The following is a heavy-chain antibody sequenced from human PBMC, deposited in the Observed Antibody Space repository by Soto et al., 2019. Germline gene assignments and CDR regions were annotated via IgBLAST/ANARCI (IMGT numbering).Heavy chain of an antibody. CDR2: ISANNGHT. V-gene: IGHV1-18*01. J-gene: IGHJ4*02. D-gene: IGHD6-6*01. CDR1: GYTFTNYG. Sequence: QVQLVQSGAEVQKPGASVMVSCKASGYTFTNYGIYWVRQAPGQGLAWMGWISANNGHTNYAQKFQGRVTMTTDTSTNTAYMELRGLRSADTAVYYCGRVGTSSCLDYWGQGTLVTVSS. CDR3: GRVGTSSCLDY.